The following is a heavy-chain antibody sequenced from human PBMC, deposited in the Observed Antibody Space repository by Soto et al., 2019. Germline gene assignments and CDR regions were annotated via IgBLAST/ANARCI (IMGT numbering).Heavy chain of an antibody. Sequence: PGGSLRLSCAASGFTFSSYWMHWVRQAPGKGPEWVSGIDTSGGVTKYADSVKGRFTISRDNSKNTLYLQMNSLRAEDTALYYCTKDKLWYGMDVWGQGTTVTVSS. CDR1: GFTFSSYW. CDR3: TKDKLWYGMDV. V-gene: IGHV3-23*01. J-gene: IGHJ6*02. CDR2: IDTSGGVT.